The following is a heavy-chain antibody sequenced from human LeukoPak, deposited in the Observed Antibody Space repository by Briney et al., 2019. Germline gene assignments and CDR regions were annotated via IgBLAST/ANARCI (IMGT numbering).Heavy chain of an antibody. CDR1: GYTFTSYG. V-gene: IGHV1-18*01. CDR2: ISAYNGNT. Sequence: ASVKVSCKASGYTFTSYGISWVRQAPGQGLEWMGWISAYNGNTNYAQKLQGRVTMTTDTSTSTAYMELRSLRSDDTAVYYCARDVERGYCSGGSCPLDYWGQGTLVTVSS. J-gene: IGHJ4*02. D-gene: IGHD2-15*01. CDR3: ARDVERGYCSGGSCPLDY.